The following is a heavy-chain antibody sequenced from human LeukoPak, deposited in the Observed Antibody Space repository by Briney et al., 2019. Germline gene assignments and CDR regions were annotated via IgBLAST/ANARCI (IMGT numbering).Heavy chain of an antibody. Sequence: RGSLRLSCAASGFTFSSYSMNWVRQAPGKGLEWVSSISSSSSYIYYADSVKGRFTISRDNAKNSLYLQMNSLRAEDTAVYYCARGPFNWFDPWGQGTLVTVSS. D-gene: IGHD3-16*01. CDR3: ARGPFNWFDP. CDR2: ISSSSSYI. V-gene: IGHV3-21*01. J-gene: IGHJ5*02. CDR1: GFTFSSYS.